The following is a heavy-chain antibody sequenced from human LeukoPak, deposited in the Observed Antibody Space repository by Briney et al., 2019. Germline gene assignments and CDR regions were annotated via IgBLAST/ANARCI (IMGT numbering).Heavy chain of an antibody. CDR1: GGSISSYY. CDR2: IHYSGST. Sequence: SETLSLTCTVSGGSISSYYWSWIRQPPGKGLEWIGYIHYSGSTDYNPSLKSRVTISLDTSKNQFSLKLSSVTAADTAVYYCARGVHGDYRWYFDLWGRGTLVTVSS. J-gene: IGHJ2*01. D-gene: IGHD4-17*01. V-gene: IGHV4-59*01. CDR3: ARGVHGDYRWYFDL.